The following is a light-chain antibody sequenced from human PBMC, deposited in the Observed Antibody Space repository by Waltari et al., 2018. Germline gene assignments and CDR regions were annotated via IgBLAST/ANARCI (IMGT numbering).Light chain of an antibody. J-gene: IGLJ2*01. CDR2: AVS. CDR1: ASDVGGYNY. Sequence: QSALTQPASVSGSPGQSITISCTGTASDVGGYNYVSWFQQHPGKAPKLMIYAVSARPSGFSYRFSGSKSGNTASLTISGLQAADEAEYYCSSYSSSSSLVFGGGTRLTVL. V-gene: IGLV2-14*03. CDR3: SSYSSSSSLV.